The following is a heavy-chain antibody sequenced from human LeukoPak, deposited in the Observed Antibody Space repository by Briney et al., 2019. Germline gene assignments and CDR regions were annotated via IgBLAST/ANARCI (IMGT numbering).Heavy chain of an antibody. CDR2: INHSGST. V-gene: IGHV4-34*01. J-gene: IGHJ4*02. D-gene: IGHD3-22*01. CDR3: ARIDSSGTADYFDY. CDR1: GGSFSGYY. Sequence: PSETLSLTCAVYGGSFSGYYWSWIRQPPGKGLEWIGEINHSGSTNYNPSLKSRVTISVDTSKNQFSLKLSSVTAADTAVYYCARIDSSGTADYFDYWGQGTLVTVSS.